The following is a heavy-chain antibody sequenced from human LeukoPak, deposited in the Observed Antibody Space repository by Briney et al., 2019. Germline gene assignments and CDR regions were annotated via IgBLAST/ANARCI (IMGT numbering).Heavy chain of an antibody. D-gene: IGHD1-26*01. Sequence: GASVKVSCKASGYTFTSYYVHWVRQAPGQGLEWMGIINPSGGSTSYAQKFQGRVTMTRDMSTSTVYMELSSLTSEDTAVYYCAREMGVGSTMGYFYYWGQGTLVTVSS. CDR2: INPSGGST. CDR3: AREMGVGSTMGYFYY. V-gene: IGHV1-46*01. CDR1: GYTFTSYY. J-gene: IGHJ4*02.